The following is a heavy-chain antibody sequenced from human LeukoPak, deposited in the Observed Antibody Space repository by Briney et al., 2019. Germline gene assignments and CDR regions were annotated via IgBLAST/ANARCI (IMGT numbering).Heavy chain of an antibody. CDR1: GGSFSGYY. D-gene: IGHD2-8*01. V-gene: IGHV4-34*01. J-gene: IGHJ4*02. CDR2: INHSGST. CDR3: ARGLYAPHLDY. Sequence: WETLSLTCAVYGGSFSGYYWSWIRQPPGKGLEWIGEINHSGSTNYNPSLKSRVTILVDTSKNQFSLKLSSVTAADTAVYYCARGLYAPHLDYWGQGTLVTVSS.